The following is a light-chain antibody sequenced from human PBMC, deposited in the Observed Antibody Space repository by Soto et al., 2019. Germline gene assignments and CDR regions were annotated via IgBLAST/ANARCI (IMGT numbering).Light chain of an antibody. Sequence: QSALTQPRSVSGSPGQSVTISCIGTSSDVGGYKYVSWYQHHPGKAPKLMIYDVSKRPSGVPDRFSGSKSGNTASLTISGLQAEDEADYYCYSYAGSYTNVFGTGTQLTVL. J-gene: IGLJ1*01. V-gene: IGLV2-11*01. CDR2: DVS. CDR3: YSYAGSYTNV. CDR1: SSDVGGYKY.